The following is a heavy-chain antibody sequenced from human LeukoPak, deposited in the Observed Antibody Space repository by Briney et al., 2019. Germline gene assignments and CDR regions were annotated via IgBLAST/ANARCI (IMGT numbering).Heavy chain of an antibody. Sequence: PGGSLRLSCAASAFTFSSYGMHWVRQAPGKGLEWVAFISYDGSNKYYADSVRGRFTISRDNAKNSLYLQMNSLRAEDTAVYYCARDGLYYDSSGDTKKKDAFDMWGQGTVVTVSS. V-gene: IGHV3-30*03. CDR3: ARDGLYYDSSGDTKKKDAFDM. D-gene: IGHD3-22*01. CDR2: ISYDGSNK. CDR1: AFTFSSYG. J-gene: IGHJ3*02.